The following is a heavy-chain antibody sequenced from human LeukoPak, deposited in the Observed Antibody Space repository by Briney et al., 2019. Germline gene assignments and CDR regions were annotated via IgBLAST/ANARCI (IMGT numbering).Heavy chain of an antibody. J-gene: IGHJ5*02. CDR2: INHNKST. V-gene: IGHV4-34*01. D-gene: IGHD3-10*01. CDR1: GGPFSSYY. Sequence: SETLSLTCAVYGGPFSSYYWTWIRQSPGKGLEWIGEINHNKSTNYSPSLKSRVTISVDTSKNQFSLKLSSVTAADTAVYYCARVHYGSGSYYSNWFDPWGQGTLVTVSS. CDR3: ARVHYGSGSYYSNWFDP.